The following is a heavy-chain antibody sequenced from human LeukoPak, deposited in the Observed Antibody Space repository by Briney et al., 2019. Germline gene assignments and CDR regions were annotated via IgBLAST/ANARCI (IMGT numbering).Heavy chain of an antibody. D-gene: IGHD3-10*01. Sequence: PSETLSLTCTVSGGSISSYYWSWIRQPPGKGLEWIGYIYYSGSTNYNPSLKSRISISVDTSKNQFSLKLSSVTAADTAVYYCARSYVLLWFGELRGNWFDHWGQGTLVTVSS. V-gene: IGHV4-59*01. CDR1: GGSISSYY. CDR3: ARSYVLLWFGELRGNWFDH. CDR2: IYYSGST. J-gene: IGHJ5*02.